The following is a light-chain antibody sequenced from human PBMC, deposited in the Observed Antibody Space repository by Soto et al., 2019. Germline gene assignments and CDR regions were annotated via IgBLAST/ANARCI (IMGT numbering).Light chain of an antibody. CDR2: GAS. Sequence: EIVLTQSPGSLSLSPGERATLSCRASKSVSSYLAWYQQKPGQAPRLLIYGASSRATGFPDRFSGTGSGTDFSLTISRLEPEDSAVYYCQQYSSPPRTFGQGTKVEIK. CDR1: KSVSSY. V-gene: IGKV3-20*01. CDR3: QQYSSPPRT. J-gene: IGKJ1*01.